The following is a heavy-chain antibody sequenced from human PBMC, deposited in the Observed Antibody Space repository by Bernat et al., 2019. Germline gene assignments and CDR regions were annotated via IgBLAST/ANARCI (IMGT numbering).Heavy chain of an antibody. J-gene: IGHJ5*01. CDR1: GGSFSDYY. D-gene: IGHD1-14*01. CDR2: INHSGSA. Sequence: QVQLQQWGAGLLKPSETLSLTCAVYGGSFSDYYWNWIRQPPGKGLEWIGEINHSGSANYNPSLKSRVTISVNTSRDQFSLEVECETAGETAEEYCAEGRKVRRRRGWFHPWGQGTLVTISS. CDR3: AEGRKVRRRRGWFHP. V-gene: IGHV4-34*01.